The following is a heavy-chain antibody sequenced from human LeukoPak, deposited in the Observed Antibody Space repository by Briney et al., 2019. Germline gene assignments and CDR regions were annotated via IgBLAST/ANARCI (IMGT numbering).Heavy chain of an antibody. D-gene: IGHD3-10*01. CDR2: IYHSGST. CDR1: GGSISPYY. J-gene: IGHJ4*02. Sequence: PSETLSLTCTVSGGSISPYYWSWIRQPPGKGLECVGYIYHSGSTNYNPSLKSRPTISVDTSKNQFSLKLSSVTAADTAMYYCARVTLGFGAGFDYWGQGTLVTVSS. V-gene: IGHV4-59*01. CDR3: ARVTLGFGAGFDY.